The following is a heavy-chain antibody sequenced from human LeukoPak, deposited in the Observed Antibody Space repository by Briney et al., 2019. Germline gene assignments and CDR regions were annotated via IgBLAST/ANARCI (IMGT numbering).Heavy chain of an antibody. CDR1: GFTFANYA. CDR2: ISNSRNTS. Sequence: GGSLRLSCAASGFTFANYAMSWVRQAPGKGLEWISFISNSRNTSHYADSVKGRFTISRDNAKSSLYLQMNNLRPEDTAVYYCAREGVVTPFDYWGQGALVIVSS. J-gene: IGHJ4*02. D-gene: IGHD4-23*01. CDR3: AREGVVTPFDY. V-gene: IGHV3-48*01.